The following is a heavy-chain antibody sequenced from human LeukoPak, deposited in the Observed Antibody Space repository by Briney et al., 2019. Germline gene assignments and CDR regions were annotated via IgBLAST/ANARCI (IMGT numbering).Heavy chain of an antibody. CDR2: ISSSGSTI. D-gene: IGHD3-22*01. CDR3: ARGAHDSSGYYISRYYYYYMDV. CDR1: GFTFSSYA. Sequence: GGSLRLSCAASGFTFSSYAMSWVRQAPGKGLERVSAISSSGSTIYYADSVKGRFTISRDNAKNSLYLQMNSLRAEDTAVYYCARGAHDSSGYYISRYYYYYMDVWGKGTTVTISS. V-gene: IGHV3-21*01. J-gene: IGHJ6*03.